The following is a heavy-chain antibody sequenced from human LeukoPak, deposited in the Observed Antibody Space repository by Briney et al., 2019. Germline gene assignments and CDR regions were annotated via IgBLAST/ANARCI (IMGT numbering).Heavy chain of an antibody. CDR2: IKSKTEGETT. CDR3: TLSSSGWAFDH. Sequence: GGSLRLSCAASGFTFSNAWMTWVRQAPGKGLEWVGRIKSKTEGETTDYDAPVKGRFTISRDDSKNTVYLQMDSLKTEDTGVYFCTLSSSGWAFDHWGQGTLVTVSS. D-gene: IGHD6-19*01. V-gene: IGHV3-15*01. J-gene: IGHJ4*02. CDR1: GFTFSNAW.